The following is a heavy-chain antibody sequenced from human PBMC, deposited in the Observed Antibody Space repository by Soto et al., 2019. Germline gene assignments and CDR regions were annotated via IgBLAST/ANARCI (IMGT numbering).Heavy chain of an antibody. Sequence: PSETLSLTCTVSGGSISSSSYYWGWIRQPPGKGLEWIGSIYYSGSTYYNPSLKSRVTISVDTSKNQFSLKLSSVTAADTAVYYCARHRSDQDRYCSGGSCYPRYYYYYYMDVWGKGTTVTVSS. V-gene: IGHV4-39*01. J-gene: IGHJ6*03. D-gene: IGHD2-15*01. CDR2: IYYSGST. CDR1: GGSISSSSYY. CDR3: ARHRSDQDRYCSGGSCYPRYYYYYYMDV.